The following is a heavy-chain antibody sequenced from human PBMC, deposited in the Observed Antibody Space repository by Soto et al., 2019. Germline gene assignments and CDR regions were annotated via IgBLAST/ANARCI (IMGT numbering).Heavy chain of an antibody. D-gene: IGHD2-21*01. J-gene: IGHJ3*02. CDR1: GDSMNSYS. CDR2: IDARGST. CDR3: ARDLGAIVASDAFDI. Sequence: QVQLQESGPGLVKPSQTLALTCSVSGDSMNSYSWTWVRQPAGKGLEWMGRIDARGSTTYNPSLKSRVTMSIDTAKGQFYLNLRSLTAADTAVYYCARDLGAIVASDAFDIWGQGTKVFVSS. V-gene: IGHV4-4*07.